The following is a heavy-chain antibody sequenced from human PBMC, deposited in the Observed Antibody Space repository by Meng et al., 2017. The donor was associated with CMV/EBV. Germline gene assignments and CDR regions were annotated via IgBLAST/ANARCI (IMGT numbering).Heavy chain of an antibody. CDR3: ARVMGPNRTPYYFDY. CDR1: GGAISSGDYY. J-gene: IGHJ4*02. D-gene: IGHD1-14*01. CDR2: IYYSGST. V-gene: IGHV4-30-4*08. Sequence: HVQLHGSCPGLVKPSKTLALTCTVSGGAISSGDYYWSWIRQPPGKGLEWIVYIYYSGSTYYNPSLKRRVTISVDTSKNQFSLKLSSVTAADTAVYYCARVMGPNRTPYYFDYWGQGTLVTVSS.